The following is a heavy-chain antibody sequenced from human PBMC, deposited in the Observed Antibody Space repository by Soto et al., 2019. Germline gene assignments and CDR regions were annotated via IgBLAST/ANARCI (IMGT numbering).Heavy chain of an antibody. CDR1: GGSISSGDYY. CDR3: ARGSYYYDRSGYYHY. CDR2: IYYSGST. D-gene: IGHD3-22*01. J-gene: IGHJ4*02. V-gene: IGHV4-30-4*01. Sequence: PSETLSLTCTVSGGSISSGDYYWSWIRQPPGKGLEWIGYIYYSGSTYYNPSLKSRVTISVDTSKNQFSLKLSSVTAADTAVYYCARGSYYYDRSGYYHYWGQGTLVIVSS.